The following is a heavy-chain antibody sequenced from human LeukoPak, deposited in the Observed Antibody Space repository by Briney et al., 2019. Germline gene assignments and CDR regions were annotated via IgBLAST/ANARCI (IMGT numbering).Heavy chain of an antibody. CDR1: GGSIRNYY. Sequence: PSETLSLTCSVSGGSIRNYYWSWIRQPPGKGLEWIGYIFYSGSTNNNPSLKSRVTISVDTSKNQFSLKLSSVTAADTAVYYCARMLGYCSSTSCYSGKNWFDPWGQGTLVTVSS. D-gene: IGHD2-2*01. CDR3: ARMLGYCSSTSCYSGKNWFDP. CDR2: IFYSGST. J-gene: IGHJ5*02. V-gene: IGHV4-59*12.